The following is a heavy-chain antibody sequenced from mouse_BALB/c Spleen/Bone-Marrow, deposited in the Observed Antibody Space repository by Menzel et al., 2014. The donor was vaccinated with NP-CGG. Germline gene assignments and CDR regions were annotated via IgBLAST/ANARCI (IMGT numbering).Heavy chain of an antibody. CDR2: ISTYSGNT. Sequence: QVQLQQSGPELVRPGVSVKLSCKGSGYTFTAYAMHWVKQSHAKSLEWIGLISTYSGNTHYNQNFKGKATMTVDKSSSTAYMELARLTSEDSAIYYCARNFYGSSYFDYWGQGTTLTVS. CDR3: ARNFYGSSYFDY. J-gene: IGHJ2*01. V-gene: IGHV1-67*01. D-gene: IGHD1-1*01. CDR1: GYTFTAYA.